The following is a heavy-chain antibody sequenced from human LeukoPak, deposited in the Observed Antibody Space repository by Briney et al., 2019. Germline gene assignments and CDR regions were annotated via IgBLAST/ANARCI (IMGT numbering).Heavy chain of an antibody. V-gene: IGHV3-74*01. D-gene: IGHD1-14*01. CDR2: VNSDGSST. Sequence: PGGSLRLSCAASGFTFSTYWMYWVRQSPGKGLVWVSRVNSDGSSTTYADSVKGRFTISRDNAKNTLYLQMNSLRAEDTAMYYCVRGDTTWQNDYWGQGTLVTVSS. CDR3: VRGDTTWQNDY. CDR1: GFTFSTYW. J-gene: IGHJ4*02.